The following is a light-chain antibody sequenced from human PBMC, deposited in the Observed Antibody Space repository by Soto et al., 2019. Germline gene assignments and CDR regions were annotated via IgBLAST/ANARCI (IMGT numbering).Light chain of an antibody. CDR1: QSVLFSPNNKNY. CDR3: QQYYTTPLT. J-gene: IGKJ4*01. CDR2: WAS. Sequence: DSVMTQSPDSLAVSLGDRATINCRSSQSVLFSPNNKNYLAWYQQKPGQPPKLLIYWASTRESGVPDRFSGSGSGTDFSLTISSLQAEDVAVYYCQQYYTTPLTFGGGTKVDIK. V-gene: IGKV4-1*01.